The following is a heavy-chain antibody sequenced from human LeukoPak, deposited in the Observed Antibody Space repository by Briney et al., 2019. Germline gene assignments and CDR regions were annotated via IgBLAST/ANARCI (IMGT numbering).Heavy chain of an antibody. CDR3: SRHMGEAFDF. V-gene: IGHV3-23*01. D-gene: IGHD3-16*01. CDR2: ISGCGGST. J-gene: IGHJ4*03. Sequence: GGSLRLSCTASGFTFSSYAISWVRQAPGQGLEWVSAISGCGGSTNYAHSVKGRFTISTDNATSSLYLQMNSLRADDTAVYYFSRHMGEAFDFWGQGTMVTVSS. CDR1: GFTFSSYA.